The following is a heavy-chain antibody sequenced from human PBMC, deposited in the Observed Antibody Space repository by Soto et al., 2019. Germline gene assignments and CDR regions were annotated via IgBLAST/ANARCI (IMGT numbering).Heavy chain of an antibody. Sequence: QVQLVESGGGVVQPGRSLRLSCAASGFTFSSYGMHWVRQAPGKGLEWVAVISYDGSNKYYADSVKGRFTISRDNSKNTLYRQLNSLRAEDTAVYYCAKAPYSGYEIDYWGQGTLVTVSS. D-gene: IGHD5-12*01. CDR1: GFTFSSYG. CDR2: ISYDGSNK. CDR3: AKAPYSGYEIDY. V-gene: IGHV3-30*18. J-gene: IGHJ4*02.